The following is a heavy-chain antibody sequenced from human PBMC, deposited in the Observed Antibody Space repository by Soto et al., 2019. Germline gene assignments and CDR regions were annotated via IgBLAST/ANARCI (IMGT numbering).Heavy chain of an antibody. J-gene: IGHJ5*02. D-gene: IGHD6-13*01. CDR3: AREGWAGAALHQGFDP. Sequence: SETLSLTCAVSGGSISSSHWCSFVRHPPRKGLGWSGEIYHSGSTNHNPSLKTRVTRSVDKSKNQFSLKLSSVAGADTAVYYCAREGWAGAALHQGFDPWGQGTLVTVSS. V-gene: IGHV4-4*02. CDR1: GGSISSSHW. CDR2: IYHSGST.